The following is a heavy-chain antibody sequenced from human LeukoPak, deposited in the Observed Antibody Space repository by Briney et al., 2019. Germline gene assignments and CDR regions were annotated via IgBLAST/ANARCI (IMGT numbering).Heavy chain of an antibody. CDR3: ARDQLYSSGIDFDY. V-gene: IGHV3-23*01. D-gene: IGHD6-19*01. CDR2: ISGSSGTI. CDR1: GFTFSSDA. Sequence: GGTLRLSCAASGFTFSSDAMSWVRQAPGKGLEWVSSISGSSGTIYYADSVKGRFIISRDNSKNTLYLQMNSLRAEDTAVYYCARDQLYSSGIDFDYRGQGTLVTVSS. J-gene: IGHJ4*02.